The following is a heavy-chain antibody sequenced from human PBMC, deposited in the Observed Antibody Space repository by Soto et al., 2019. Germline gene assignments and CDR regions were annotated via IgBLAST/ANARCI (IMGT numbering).Heavy chain of an antibody. J-gene: IGHJ4*02. CDR1: GGSFSGYY. V-gene: IGHV4-34*02. CDR3: ARLRWEQPWVFDY. CDR2: INHSGGT. D-gene: IGHD1-26*01. Sequence: QVQLQKWGAGLLKPSETLSLTCAVYGGSFSGYYWSWIRQPPVKGLEWIGEINHSGGTNYNPSLKSRVTISVHTSKNQFSLKLSSVTAADTAVFYCARLRWEQPWVFDYWGQGTLVTVSS.